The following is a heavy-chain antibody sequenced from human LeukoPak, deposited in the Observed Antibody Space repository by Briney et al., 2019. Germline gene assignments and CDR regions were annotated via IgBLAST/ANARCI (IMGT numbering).Heavy chain of an antibody. J-gene: IGHJ5*02. CDR3: AAGGSTVTTVDWFDP. Sequence: ASVKVSCKASGGTFSSYAISWVRQAPGQGLEWMGGIIPIFGTANYAQKFQGRVTITTDESTSTAYMELSSLRSEDTAVYYCAAGGSTVTTVDWFDPWGQGTLVTVSS. D-gene: IGHD4-11*01. V-gene: IGHV1-69*05. CDR2: IIPIFGTA. CDR1: GGTFSSYA.